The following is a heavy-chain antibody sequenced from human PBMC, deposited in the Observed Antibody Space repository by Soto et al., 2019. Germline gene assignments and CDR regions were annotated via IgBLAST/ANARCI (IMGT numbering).Heavy chain of an antibody. Sequence: VRSLRLSFAVSGSTFGSYRMNWVRLIPGKGPEWVAYIKPDGSATYYVESVKGRLTISRDNAKNSLYLQMNSLRVEDTYVYFCARGISDYVVVVPAALDVWGQGTTVTVS. CDR2: IKPDGSAT. J-gene: IGHJ6*02. CDR3: ARGISDYVVVVPAALDV. CDR1: GSTFGSYR. D-gene: IGHD2-2*01. V-gene: IGHV3-7*01.